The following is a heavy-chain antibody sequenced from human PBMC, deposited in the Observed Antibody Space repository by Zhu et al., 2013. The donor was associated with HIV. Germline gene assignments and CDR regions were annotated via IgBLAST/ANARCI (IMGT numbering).Heavy chain of an antibody. J-gene: IGHJ5*02. D-gene: IGHD3-22*01. V-gene: IGHV4-34*01. CDR3: ARGWGHITMIVFGRRVLNWFDP. CDR2: INHSGST. Sequence: QVQLQQWGAGLLKPSETLSLTCAVYGGSFSGYFWGWIRQSPGKGLEWIGEINHSGSTNYNPSLKSRVTISVDTSKNQFSLKLSSVTAADTAVYYCARGWGHITMIVFGRRVLNWFDPWGQGTLVTVSS. CDR1: GGSFSGYF.